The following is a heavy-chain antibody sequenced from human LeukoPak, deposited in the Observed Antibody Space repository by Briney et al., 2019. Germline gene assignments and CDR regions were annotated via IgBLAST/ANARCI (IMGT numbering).Heavy chain of an antibody. CDR2: ISYDGSNK. V-gene: IGHV3-30-3*01. Sequence: GSLRLSCAASGFTFSSYAMHWVRQAPGKGLEWVAVISYDGSNKYYADSVKGRFTISRDNSKNTLYLQMNSLRAEDTAVYYCARVRALPEQQLVHGLLDYWGQGTLVTVSS. D-gene: IGHD6-13*01. CDR1: GFTFSSYA. J-gene: IGHJ4*02. CDR3: ARVRALPEQQLVHGLLDY.